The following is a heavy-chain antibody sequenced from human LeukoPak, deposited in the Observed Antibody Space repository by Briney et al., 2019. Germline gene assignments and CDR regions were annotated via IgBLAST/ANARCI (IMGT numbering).Heavy chain of an antibody. V-gene: IGHV4-59*01. CDR2: IYYSGST. D-gene: IGHD6-19*01. J-gene: IGHJ5*02. CDR3: ARGRWLVRWFDP. Sequence: SETLSLTCTVSGGSISSYYWSWIRQPPGKGLEWIGYIYYSGSTNYNPSLKSRVTISVDTSKNQFSLKLSSVTAADTAVYYCARGRWLVRWFDPWGQGTLVTVSS. CDR1: GGSISSYY.